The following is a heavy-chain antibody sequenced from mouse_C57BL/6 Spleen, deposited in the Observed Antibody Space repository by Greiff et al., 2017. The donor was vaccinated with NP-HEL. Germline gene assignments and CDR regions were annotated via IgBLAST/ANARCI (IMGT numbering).Heavy chain of an antibody. D-gene: IGHD2-5*01. CDR1: GYTFTSYW. V-gene: IGHV1-55*01. J-gene: IGHJ2*01. CDR3: GGSSNYEGGFLDY. Sequence: VQLQQSGAELVKPGASVKMSCKASGYTFTSYWITWVKQRPGQGLEWIGDIYPGSGSTNYNEKFKSKATLTVDTSSSTAYMQLSSLTSEDSAVYYCGGSSNYEGGFLDYWGQGTTLTVSS. CDR2: IYPGSGST.